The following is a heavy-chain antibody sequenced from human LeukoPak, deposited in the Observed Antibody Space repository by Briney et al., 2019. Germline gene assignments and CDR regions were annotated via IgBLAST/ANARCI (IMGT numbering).Heavy chain of an antibody. Sequence: ASVKVSCKASGYTFTDYYIHWVRQAPGQGLEWMGWINPNSGGTNYAQKFQGRVTLTRDTSISTAYMELNSLRSGDTAVYYSARARQRATGSYSALDSWGQGTLVTVSS. CDR1: GYTFTDYY. J-gene: IGHJ4*02. CDR2: INPNSGGT. CDR3: ARARQRATGSYSALDS. V-gene: IGHV1-2*02. D-gene: IGHD1-26*01.